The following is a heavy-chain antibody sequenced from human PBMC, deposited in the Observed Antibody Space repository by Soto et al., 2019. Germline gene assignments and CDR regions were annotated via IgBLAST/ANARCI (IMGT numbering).Heavy chain of an antibody. CDR1: GGTFSSYA. J-gene: IGHJ6*02. V-gene: IGHV1-69*01. D-gene: IGHD2-15*01. CDR2: IIPIFGTA. Sequence: QVQLVQSGAEVKKPGSSVKVSCKASGGTFSSYAISWVRQAPGQGLEWMGGIIPIFGTANYAQKLQGRVTIPAGESTSTAYMELSSLRSEDTAVYYCARDGYCSGGSCYPRPPYYYYYGMDVWGQGTTVTVSS. CDR3: ARDGYCSGGSCYPRPPYYYYYGMDV.